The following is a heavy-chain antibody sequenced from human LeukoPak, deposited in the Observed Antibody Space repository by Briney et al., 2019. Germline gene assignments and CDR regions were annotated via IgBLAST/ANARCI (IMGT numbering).Heavy chain of an antibody. CDR2: IIPIFGTA. V-gene: IGHV1-69*13. D-gene: IGHD5-18*01. CDR1: GGTFSSYA. Sequence: SVKVSCKASGGTFSSYAISWVRQAPGQGLEWMGGIIPIFGTANYAQKFQGRVTITADESTSTAYMELSSLKSEDTAVYYCARDLGYSYGRRFDYWGQGTLVTVSS. J-gene: IGHJ4*02. CDR3: ARDLGYSYGRRFDY.